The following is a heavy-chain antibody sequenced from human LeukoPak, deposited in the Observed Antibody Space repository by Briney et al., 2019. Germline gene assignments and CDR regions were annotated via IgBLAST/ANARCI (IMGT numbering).Heavy chain of an antibody. J-gene: IGHJ4*02. CDR3: ARENRYCRGSKCYLFDY. Sequence: GGSLRLSCADSGFTFSSYEMNWVRQAPGKGLEWVSYISSSGSTIYYADSVKGRFTISRDNAKNSLYLQMNSLRAEDTAVYYCARENRYCRGSKCYLFDYWGQGTLVTVSS. V-gene: IGHV3-48*03. CDR1: GFTFSSYE. D-gene: IGHD2-15*01. CDR2: ISSSGSTI.